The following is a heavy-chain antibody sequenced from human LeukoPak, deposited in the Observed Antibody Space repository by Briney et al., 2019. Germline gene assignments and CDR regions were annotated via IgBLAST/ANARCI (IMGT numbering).Heavy chain of an antibody. CDR2: IYPGDSYT. V-gene: IGHV5-51*01. CDR3: ATQSRYFDH. J-gene: IGHJ4*02. Sequence: GESLKISCKGSGYSFTSYWIGWVRQMPGKGLEWMGIIYPGDSYTRYSPSFQGQVTLSADKSIGTAYLQWSRLKASDTAMYYCATQSRYFDHWGQGTLVTVYS. CDR1: GYSFTSYW. D-gene: IGHD6-19*01.